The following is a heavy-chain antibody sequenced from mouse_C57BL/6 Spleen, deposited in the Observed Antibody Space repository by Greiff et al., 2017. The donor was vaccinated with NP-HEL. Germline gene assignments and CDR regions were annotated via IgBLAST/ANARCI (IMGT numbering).Heavy chain of an antibody. Sequence: QVQLKESGAELVRPGASVKLSCKASGYTFTDYYINWVKQRPGQGLEWIARIYPGSGNTYYNEKFKGKATLTAEKSSSTAYMQLSSLTSEDSAVYFCARHYYGSSLYAMDYWGQGTSVTVSS. D-gene: IGHD1-1*01. V-gene: IGHV1-76*01. J-gene: IGHJ4*01. CDR2: IYPGSGNT. CDR1: GYTFTDYY. CDR3: ARHYYGSSLYAMDY.